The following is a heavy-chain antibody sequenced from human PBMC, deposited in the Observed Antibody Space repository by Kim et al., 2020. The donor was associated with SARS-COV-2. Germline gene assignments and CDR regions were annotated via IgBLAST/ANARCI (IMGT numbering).Heavy chain of an antibody. D-gene: IGHD6-6*01. J-gene: IGHJ5*02. V-gene: IGHV4-59*13. CDR3: ARGIIAARPGWFDP. CDR1: GGSISSYS. CDR2: IYYSGST. Sequence: SETLSLTCTVSGGSISSYSWSWIRQPPGKGLEWIGYIYYSGSTNYNPSLKSRVTITVDTSKNQFSLKLSSVTAADTAVYYCARGIIAARPGWFDPWGQGTLVTVSS.